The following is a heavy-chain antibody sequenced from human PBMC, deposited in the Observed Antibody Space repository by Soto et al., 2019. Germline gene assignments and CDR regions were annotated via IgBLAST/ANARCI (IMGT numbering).Heavy chain of an antibody. J-gene: IGHJ4*02. V-gene: IGHV1-2*02. CDR1: EYSFGDYY. D-gene: IGHD2-2*01. Sequence: ASVKVSCKTSEYSFGDYYLHWVRQAPEQGLEWMGWINLNDGGTNSPRKFQGRLTMTRDESITTVYMELSRLRSDDTAVYFCVRDAPYHQSIFDLWGPGTLVTVSS. CDR2: INLNDGGT. CDR3: VRDAPYHQSIFDL.